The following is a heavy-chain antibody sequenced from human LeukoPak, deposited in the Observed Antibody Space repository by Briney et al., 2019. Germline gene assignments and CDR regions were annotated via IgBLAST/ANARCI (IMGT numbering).Heavy chain of an antibody. CDR3: ARSPSRYYYDSSGYYRYFDY. D-gene: IGHD3-22*01. J-gene: IGHJ4*02. CDR1: GGSISSYY. Sequence: PSETLSLTCTVSGGSISSYYWSWIRQPPGKGLERIGYIYYSGSTNYNPSLKSRVTISVDTSKNQFSLKLSSVTAADTAVYYCARSPSRYYYDSSGYYRYFDYWGQGTLVTVSS. V-gene: IGHV4-59*01. CDR2: IYYSGST.